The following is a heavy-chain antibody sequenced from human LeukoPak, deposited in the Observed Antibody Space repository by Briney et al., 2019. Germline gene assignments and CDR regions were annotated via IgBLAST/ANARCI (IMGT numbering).Heavy chain of an antibody. CDR2: ISSSSSTI. D-gene: IGHD1-26*01. CDR3: ARVGATGYYGMDV. CDR1: GFTFSSYS. J-gene: IGHJ6*02. V-gene: IGHV3-48*04. Sequence: PGGSLRLSCAASGFTFSSYSMNWVRQAPGKGLEWVSYISSSSSTIYYADSVKGRFTISRDNAKNSLYLQMNSLRAEDTAVYYCARVGATGYYGMDVWGQGTTVTVSS.